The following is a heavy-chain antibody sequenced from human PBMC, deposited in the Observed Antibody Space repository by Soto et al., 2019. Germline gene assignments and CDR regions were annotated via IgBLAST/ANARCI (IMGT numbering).Heavy chain of an antibody. V-gene: IGHV4-59*01. CDR1: GGSISSYY. CDR2: IYYSGST. Sequence: SETLSLTCTVSGGSISSYYWSWIRQPPGKGLEWIGYIYYSGSTNYNPSLKSRVTISVDTSKNQFSLKLSPVTAADTAVYYCGRVLFGRLAWFDPWGQGTLVTVSS. D-gene: IGHD1-26*01. J-gene: IGHJ5*02. CDR3: GRVLFGRLAWFDP.